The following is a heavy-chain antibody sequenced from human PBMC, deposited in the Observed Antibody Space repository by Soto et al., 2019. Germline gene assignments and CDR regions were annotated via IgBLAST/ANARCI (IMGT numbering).Heavy chain of an antibody. CDR2: ISSSGSPR. J-gene: IGHJ4*02. D-gene: IGHD5-12*01. CDR3: ARQSGYDYDY. Sequence: GGSLRLSCAASGFTFSDYYMSWIRQAPGKGLEWVSYISSSGSPRYYADSVKGRFTISRDNAKKSLYLQMSSLRAEDSAVYYCARQSGYDYDYWGQGTQVTVSS. V-gene: IGHV3-11*01. CDR1: GFTFSDYY.